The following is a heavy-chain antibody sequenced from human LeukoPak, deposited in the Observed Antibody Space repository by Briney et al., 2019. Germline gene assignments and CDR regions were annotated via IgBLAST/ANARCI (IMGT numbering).Heavy chain of an antibody. V-gene: IGHV4-4*07. CDR2: IYTSGST. D-gene: IGHD2-2*01. Sequence: SETLSLTCTVSGGSISSYYWSWIRQPAGKGLEWIGRIYTSGSTNYNPSLKSRVTMSVDTSKNQFSLKLSSVTAADTAVYYCARDSRGDCSSTSCPIYYYYYYMDVWGKGTTVTVSS. J-gene: IGHJ6*03. CDR1: GGSISSYY. CDR3: ARDSRGDCSSTSCPIYYYYYYMDV.